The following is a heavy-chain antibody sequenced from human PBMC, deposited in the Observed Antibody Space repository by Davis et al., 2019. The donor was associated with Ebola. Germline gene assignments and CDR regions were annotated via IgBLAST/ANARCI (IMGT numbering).Heavy chain of an antibody. CDR2: VTGSGGST. D-gene: IGHD3-10*01. CDR3: ARDRGGDYSFDY. J-gene: IGHJ4*02. Sequence: GESLKISCAASGFTFSVYAMSWVRQAPGKGLEWVSTVTGSGGSTYYADSVKGRFTISRDNSKNTLYLQMNSLRAEDTAVYYCARDRGGDYSFDYWGQGTLVTVSS. V-gene: IGHV3-23*01. CDR1: GFTFSVYA.